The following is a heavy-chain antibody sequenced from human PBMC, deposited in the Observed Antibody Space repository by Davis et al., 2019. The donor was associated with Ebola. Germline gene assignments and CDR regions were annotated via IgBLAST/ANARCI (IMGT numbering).Heavy chain of an antibody. Sequence: GESLKISCAASGFTFSSYAMHWVRQAPGKGLEWVAVISYDGSNKYYADSVKGRFTISRDNSKNTLYLQMNSLRAEDTAVYYCARGATDFWSGEHFDYWGQGTLVTVSS. CDR1: GFTFSSYA. CDR3: ARGATDFWSGEHFDY. CDR2: ISYDGSNK. D-gene: IGHD3-3*01. V-gene: IGHV3-30-3*01. J-gene: IGHJ4*02.